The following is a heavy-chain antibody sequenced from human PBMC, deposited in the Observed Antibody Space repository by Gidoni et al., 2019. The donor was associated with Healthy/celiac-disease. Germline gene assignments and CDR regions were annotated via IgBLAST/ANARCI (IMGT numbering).Heavy chain of an antibody. CDR3: ARGSGSYYPFYMDV. CDR1: GFTFSSYG. J-gene: IGHJ6*03. V-gene: IGHV3-33*01. D-gene: IGHD1-26*01. Sequence: QVQLVESGGGVVQPGRSLRLSCAASGFTFSSYGMPWVRQAPGKGLAWVAVIWYDGSNKYYADSVKGRFTISRDNSKNTLYLQMNSLRAEDTAVYYCARGSGSYYPFYMDVWGKGTTVTVSS. CDR2: IWYDGSNK.